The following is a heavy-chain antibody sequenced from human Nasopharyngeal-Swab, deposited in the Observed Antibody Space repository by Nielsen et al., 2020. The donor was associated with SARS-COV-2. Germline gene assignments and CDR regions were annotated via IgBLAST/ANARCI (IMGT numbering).Heavy chain of an antibody. CDR1: GFTFSTYY. Sequence: GGSLRLSCVVSGFTFSTYYMNWVRQAPGKGLEWISYISTTTATIYYADSVKGRFTISRDNAKNSLYLQMSSLRAEDTAVYYCAREVPYSGHDDAFDLWGQGTMVTVSS. D-gene: IGHD5-12*01. CDR3: AREVPYSGHDDAFDL. V-gene: IGHV3-48*04. CDR2: ISTTTATI. J-gene: IGHJ3*01.